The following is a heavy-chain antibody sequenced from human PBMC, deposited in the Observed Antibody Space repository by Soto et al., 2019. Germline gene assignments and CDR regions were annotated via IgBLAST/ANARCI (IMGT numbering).Heavy chain of an antibody. CDR1: EFTFNNYA. CDR2: ISGPGGRT. CDR3: AKVESYDFWGGYDYYDYSHYGMDV. J-gene: IGHJ6*02. V-gene: IGHV3-23*01. Sequence: PGESLKISCAASEFTFNNYAMTWVRQTPGKGLEWVAGISGPGGRTYYADSVKGRFTISRDNSKNTLFLQMNGLRGEDTAVYYCAKVESYDFWGGYDYYDYSHYGMDVWGQGTTVTVSS. D-gene: IGHD3-3*01.